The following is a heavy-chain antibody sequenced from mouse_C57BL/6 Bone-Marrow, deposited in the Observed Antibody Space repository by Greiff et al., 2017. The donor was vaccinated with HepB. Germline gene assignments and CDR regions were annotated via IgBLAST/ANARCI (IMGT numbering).Heavy chain of an antibody. CDR3: ASRYYYGRSYWDIDV. CDR2: ISSGGSYT. V-gene: IGHV5-6*01. D-gene: IGHD1-1*01. J-gene: IGHJ1*03. CDR1: GFTFSSYG. Sequence: EVQRVESGGDLVKPGGSLKLSCAASGFTFSSYGMSWVRQTPDKRLEWVATISSGGSYTYYPDSVKGRFTISRDNATNTLYLQMSSLKSEDTAMYYCASRYYYGRSYWDIDVWGTGTTVTVSS.